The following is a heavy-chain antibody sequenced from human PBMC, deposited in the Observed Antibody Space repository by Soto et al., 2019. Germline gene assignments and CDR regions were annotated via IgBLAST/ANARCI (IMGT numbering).Heavy chain of an antibody. CDR3: ARGMAEGQIFYYFDY. J-gene: IGHJ4*02. CDR1: GGSISSSSYY. Sequence: PSETLSLTCTVSGGSISSSSYYWGWIRQPPGKGLEWIGNIYYSGSTHCNPSLKSRVTISVDASKNQFSLKLTSVTAADTAVYYCARGMAEGQIFYYFDYWGQGALVTVSS. CDR2: IYYSGST. D-gene: IGHD3-9*01. V-gene: IGHV4-39*07.